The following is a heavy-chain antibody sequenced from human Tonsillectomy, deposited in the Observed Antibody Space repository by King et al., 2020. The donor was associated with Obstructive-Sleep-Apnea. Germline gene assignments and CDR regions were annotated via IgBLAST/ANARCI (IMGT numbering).Heavy chain of an antibody. J-gene: IGHJ2*01. V-gene: IGHV4-31*03. CDR3: AREPDVKPRDGDPTEPWYFDL. CDR2: IYYSGST. Sequence: VQLQESGPGLVKPSQTLSLTCTVSGGSISSGGYYWSWIRQRPGKGLEWIGYIYYSGSTYYNPSLNSRVTISVDTSKNQFSLKLSSVTAADTAVYYCAREPDVKPRDGDPTEPWYFDLWGRGTLVTVSS. D-gene: IGHD5-24*01. CDR1: GGSISSGGYY.